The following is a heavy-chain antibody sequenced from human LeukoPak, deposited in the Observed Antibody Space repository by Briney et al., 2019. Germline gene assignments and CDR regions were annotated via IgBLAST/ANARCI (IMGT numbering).Heavy chain of an antibody. Sequence: PGGSLRLSCAASGSNLSFYSMNWVRQAPGMGLEWISHISVSGSSIHYAESVKGRFTISRDSAKNSLYLQMNSLRAEDTAVYYCSTAKFDYWGQGTLLTVSS. CDR3: STAKFDY. V-gene: IGHV3-48*01. CDR2: ISVSGSSI. J-gene: IGHJ4*02. CDR1: GSNLSFYS.